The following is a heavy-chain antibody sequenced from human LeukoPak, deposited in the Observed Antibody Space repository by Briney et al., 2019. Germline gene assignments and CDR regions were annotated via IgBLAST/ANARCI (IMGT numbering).Heavy chain of an antibody. CDR3: ARDLGFCSTTSCYPRFDP. D-gene: IGHD2-2*01. J-gene: IGHJ5*02. CDR1: GGSISSYY. V-gene: IGHV4-59*01. CDR2: TYYSGIT. Sequence: SETLSLTCTVSGGSISSYYWSWIRQPPGKGLEWIGYTYYSGITNYNPSLKSRVTISVDTSKSQFSLKLTSVTAADTAVYYCARDLGFCSTTSCYPRFDPWGQGTLVTVSS.